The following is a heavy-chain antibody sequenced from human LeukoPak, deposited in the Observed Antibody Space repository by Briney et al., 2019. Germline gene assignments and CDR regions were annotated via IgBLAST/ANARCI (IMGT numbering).Heavy chain of an antibody. Sequence: PGGSLRFSCAASGFTFSSYGMHWVRQAPGKGLEWVAVIWYDGSNKYYADSVKGRFTISRDNSKNTLYLQMNSLRAEDTAVYYCAKDKVGYSYGYSPFDYWGQGTLVTVSS. CDR3: AKDKVGYSYGYSPFDY. J-gene: IGHJ4*02. CDR2: IWYDGSNK. V-gene: IGHV3-33*06. CDR1: GFTFSSYG. D-gene: IGHD5-18*01.